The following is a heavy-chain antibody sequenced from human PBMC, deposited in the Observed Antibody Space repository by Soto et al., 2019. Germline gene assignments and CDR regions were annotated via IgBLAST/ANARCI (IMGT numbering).Heavy chain of an antibody. CDR1: GFIFSDYG. CDR3: ANDRATYYYDSSDYFYYFGMDL. V-gene: IGHV3-30*18. J-gene: IGHJ6*02. Sequence: QVQLVESGGGVVQPGRSLRLSCEASGFIFSDYGMHWVRQAPGKGLEWVALISYDGTKKNYADSVRGRFTISRDDSKNTLYLQMNNLRAEDTALYYCANDRATYYYDSSDYFYYFGMDLWGQGTTVTVSS. CDR2: ISYDGTKK. D-gene: IGHD3-22*01.